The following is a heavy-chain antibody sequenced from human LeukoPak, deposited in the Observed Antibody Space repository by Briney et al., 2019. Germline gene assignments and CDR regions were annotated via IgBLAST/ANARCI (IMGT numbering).Heavy chain of an antibody. Sequence: PGGSLRLSCAASGFTFSSYEMNWVRPAPGRGMEWGSYISSSGSTIFYADSVKGRFTISRDNAKNSLFLQMNSLRAEDTAVYYCARDGWVDYWGQGTLVTVSS. D-gene: IGHD6-19*01. CDR2: ISSSGSTI. CDR3: ARDGWVDY. CDR1: GFTFSSYE. J-gene: IGHJ4*02. V-gene: IGHV3-48*03.